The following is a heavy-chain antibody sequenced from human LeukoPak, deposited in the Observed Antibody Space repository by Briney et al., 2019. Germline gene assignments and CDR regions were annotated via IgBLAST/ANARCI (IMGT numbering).Heavy chain of an antibody. CDR1: GGTFSSYA. CDR2: IIPILGIA. Sequence: ASVKVSCKASGGTFSSYAISWVRQAPGQGLEWMGRIIPILGIANYAQKFQGRVTVTADKSTSTAYMDLSSLRSEDTAVYYCARDLPPYYFDYWGQGTLVTVSS. J-gene: IGHJ4*02. CDR3: ARDLPPYYFDY. V-gene: IGHV1-69*04.